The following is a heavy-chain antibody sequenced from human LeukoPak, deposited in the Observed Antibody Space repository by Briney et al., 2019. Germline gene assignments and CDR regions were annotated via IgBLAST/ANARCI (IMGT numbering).Heavy chain of an antibody. J-gene: IGHJ4*02. CDR2: ISASSVTI. CDR3: ARDPGFFDY. V-gene: IGHV3-48*02. Sequence: WGSLRLSCAASGFSFSNYAMNWVRQAPGKGLEWVSYISASSVTIYDADSVKGRFTIFRDNAKNSLYLHMNSLRDEDTAVYYCARDPGFFDYWGQGTLVTVSS. CDR1: GFSFSNYA.